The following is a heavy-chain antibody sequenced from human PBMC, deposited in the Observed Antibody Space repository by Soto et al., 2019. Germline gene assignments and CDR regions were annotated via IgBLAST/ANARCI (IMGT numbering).Heavy chain of an antibody. D-gene: IGHD3-16*02. V-gene: IGHV1-2*02. Sequence: SVKGNCKASRYTFTAYYIHWVRQAPGQGLEWMGWINPKTGATETAQRFQGRVTLTWDTPISTAYMDLSRLTSDDTAGYFCAREIEVVGRRLFACWGRGTPVTVSS. CDR2: INPKTGAT. J-gene: IGHJ4*02. CDR1: RYTFTAYY. CDR3: AREIEVVGRRLFAC.